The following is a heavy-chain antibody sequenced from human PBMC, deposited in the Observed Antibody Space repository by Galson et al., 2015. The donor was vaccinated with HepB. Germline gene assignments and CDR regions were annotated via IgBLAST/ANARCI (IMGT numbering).Heavy chain of an antibody. J-gene: IGHJ4*02. V-gene: IGHV3-23*01. CDR1: GFTFSSYG. Sequence: SLRLSCAASGFTFSSYGMSWVRQAPGKGLEWVSTISASGLSTYYADSVKGRSTISRDNSKNTLYLQINSLRTEDAAVYYCAKAISTVVRADYWGQGTLVTVSS. CDR3: AKAISTVVRADY. CDR2: ISASGLST. D-gene: IGHD4-23*01.